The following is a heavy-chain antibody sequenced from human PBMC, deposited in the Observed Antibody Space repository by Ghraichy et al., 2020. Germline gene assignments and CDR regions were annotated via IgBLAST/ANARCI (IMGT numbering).Heavy chain of an antibody. D-gene: IGHD1-26*01. CDR3: AKDVGATGFDY. J-gene: IGHJ4*02. CDR2: ISYDGSNK. CDR1: GFTFSSYG. V-gene: IGHV3-30*18. Sequence: GGSLRLSCAASGFTFSSYGMHWVRQAPGKGLEWVAVISYDGSNKYYADSVKGRFTISRDNSKNTLYLQMNSLRAEDTAVYYCAKDVGATGFDYWGQGTLVTVSS.